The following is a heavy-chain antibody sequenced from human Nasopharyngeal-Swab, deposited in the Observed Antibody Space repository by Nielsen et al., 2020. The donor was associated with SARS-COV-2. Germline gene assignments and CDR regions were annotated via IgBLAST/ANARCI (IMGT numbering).Heavy chain of an antibody. D-gene: IGHD3-22*01. CDR1: GFTFTSSA. Sequence: SVKVSCKASGFTFTSSAVQWVRQARGQRLEWIGWIVVGSGNTNYAQKFQERVTITRDMSTSTAYMELSSLRSEDTAVYYCARIAIGMIVVASYYGMDVWGQGTTVTVSS. V-gene: IGHV1-58*01. J-gene: IGHJ6*02. CDR3: ARIAIGMIVVASYYGMDV. CDR2: IVVGSGNT.